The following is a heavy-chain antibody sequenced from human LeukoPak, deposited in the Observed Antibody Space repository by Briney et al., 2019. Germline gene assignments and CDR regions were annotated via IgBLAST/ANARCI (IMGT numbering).Heavy chain of an antibody. CDR3: ARELRDYYDSSGYFGSFYYFDY. D-gene: IGHD3-22*01. Sequence: SETLSLTCTVSGGSIRSGSYYWSWIRQPAGKGLEWIERIYTSGSTNYNPSLQSRVTISVDTSKNQFSLKLSSVTAADTAVYYCARELRDYYDSSGYFGSFYYFDYWGQGTLVTVSS. CDR2: IYTSGST. J-gene: IGHJ4*02. V-gene: IGHV4-61*02. CDR1: GGSIRSGSYY.